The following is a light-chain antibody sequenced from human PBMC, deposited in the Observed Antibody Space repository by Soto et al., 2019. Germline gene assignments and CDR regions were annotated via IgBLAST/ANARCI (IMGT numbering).Light chain of an antibody. V-gene: IGKV3-15*01. Sequence: EIVMTQSPATLSVSPGERAILSCRASQSVSSNLAWYQQKPGQAPRLFIYGASTRATCIPARFSGSGSGTEFTLTISSLQSEDFAVYYCQQYNNWPPYTFGQGTKLEIK. J-gene: IGKJ2*01. CDR1: QSVSSN. CDR2: GAS. CDR3: QQYNNWPPYT.